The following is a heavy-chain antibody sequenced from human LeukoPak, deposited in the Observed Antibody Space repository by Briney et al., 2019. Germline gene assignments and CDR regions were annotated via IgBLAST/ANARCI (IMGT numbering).Heavy chain of an antibody. Sequence: PGGSLRLSCAASGFTFSSYEMNWVRQAPGKGLEWVSYIFNSGTTTYYADSVKGRFTISRDNAKNSLYLQMNSLRAEDTGVYYCARDPPDYWGQGILVTVSS. V-gene: IGHV3-48*03. CDR3: ARDPPDY. J-gene: IGHJ4*02. CDR1: GFTFSSYE. CDR2: IFNSGTTT.